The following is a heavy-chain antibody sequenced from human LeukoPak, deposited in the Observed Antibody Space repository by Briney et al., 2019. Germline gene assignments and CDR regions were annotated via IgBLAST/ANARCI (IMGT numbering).Heavy chain of an antibody. Sequence: GESLKISCKGSGYTFTNYWIGWVRQIPGKGLEWMGIIYPGDSDTRYGPSFQGQVTISADKSISTAYLQWSSLGASDTAIYYCARSGQLLWVGDARRPYYYAIDVWGQGTTVTVSS. D-gene: IGHD3-10*01. CDR3: ARSGQLLWVGDARRPYYYAIDV. J-gene: IGHJ6*02. CDR2: IYPGDSDT. CDR1: GYTFTNYW. V-gene: IGHV5-51*01.